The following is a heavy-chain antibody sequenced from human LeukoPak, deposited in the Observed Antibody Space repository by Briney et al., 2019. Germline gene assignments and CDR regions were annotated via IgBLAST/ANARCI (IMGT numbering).Heavy chain of an antibody. Sequence: PGGSLRLSCAVSGFTFISYSMNWVRQAPGKGLEWVSSISSSSSYIYYADSVKGRFTISRDNSKNTLYLQMNSLRAEDTAVYYCAKPRGLGYFDAFDIWGQGTMVTVSS. CDR1: GFTFISYS. D-gene: IGHD3-22*01. CDR3: AKPRGLGYFDAFDI. J-gene: IGHJ3*02. V-gene: IGHV3-21*04. CDR2: ISSSSSYI.